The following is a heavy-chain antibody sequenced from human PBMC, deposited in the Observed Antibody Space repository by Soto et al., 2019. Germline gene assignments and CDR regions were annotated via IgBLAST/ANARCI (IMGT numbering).Heavy chain of an antibody. J-gene: IGHJ6*03. CDR2: IYYSGST. CDR1: GGSISSYY. V-gene: IGHV4-59*01. D-gene: IGHD5-12*01. Sequence: QVQLQESGPGLVKPSETLSLTCTVSGGSISSYYWSWIRQPPGKGLEWIGYIYYSGSTNYNPSLKSRVTISVDTSKNQFSLKLSSVTAADTAVYYCAGRYSGYDLAGYYYYYMDVWGKGTTVTVSS. CDR3: AGRYSGYDLAGYYYYYMDV.